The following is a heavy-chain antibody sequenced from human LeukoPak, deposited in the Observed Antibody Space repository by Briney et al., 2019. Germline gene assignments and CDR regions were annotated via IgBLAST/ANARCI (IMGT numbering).Heavy chain of an antibody. Sequence: ASETLSLTCTVSGGSISSSNYYWGWIRQPPGKGLEWIGYIYYSGSTNYNPSLKSRVTISVDTSKNQFSLKLSSVTAADTAVYYCASFRGSYSAFDYWGQGTLVTVSS. V-gene: IGHV4-61*05. CDR1: GGSISSSNYY. J-gene: IGHJ4*02. D-gene: IGHD1-26*01. CDR3: ASFRGSYSAFDY. CDR2: IYYSGST.